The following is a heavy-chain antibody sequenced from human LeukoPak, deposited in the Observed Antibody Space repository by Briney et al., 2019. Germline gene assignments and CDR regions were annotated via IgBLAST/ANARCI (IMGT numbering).Heavy chain of an antibody. CDR3: ARSPGGGRYYYDRSGYRFDY. CDR2: ISSSGYI. D-gene: IGHD3-22*01. J-gene: IGHJ4*02. Sequence: GGSLRLSCAASGFTFSSYSMNWVRQAPGRGLEWVSSISSSGYIYYADSVKGRFTISRDNAKNSLYLQMNSLRAEDTAVYYCARSPGGGRYYYDRSGYRFDYWGQGTLVTVSS. CDR1: GFTFSSYS. V-gene: IGHV3-21*01.